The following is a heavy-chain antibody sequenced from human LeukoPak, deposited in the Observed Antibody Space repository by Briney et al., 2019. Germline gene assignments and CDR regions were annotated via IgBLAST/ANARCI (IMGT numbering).Heavy chain of an antibody. Sequence: GGSLRLSCAASGITFGNNWMHWVRQGPGKGLVWISRINSDGGGAIYADSVKGRFIVSRDNAKNTLYLQMNSLRAEDTAVYYCARDVPHYWFDTWGQGTLVTVSS. CDR3: ARDVPHYWFDT. CDR1: GITFGNNW. V-gene: IGHV3-74*01. CDR2: INSDGGGA. J-gene: IGHJ5*02.